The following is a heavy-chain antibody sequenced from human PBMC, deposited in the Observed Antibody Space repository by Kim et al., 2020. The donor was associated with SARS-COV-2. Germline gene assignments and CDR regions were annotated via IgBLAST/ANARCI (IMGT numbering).Heavy chain of an antibody. Sequence: PTSRVTISVDTAKNQFSLKLSSVTAADTAVYYCARGSSLTIFGVVGWFDPWGQGTLVTVSS. D-gene: IGHD3-3*01. V-gene: IGHV4-59*09. CDR3: ARGSSLTIFGVVGWFDP. J-gene: IGHJ5*02.